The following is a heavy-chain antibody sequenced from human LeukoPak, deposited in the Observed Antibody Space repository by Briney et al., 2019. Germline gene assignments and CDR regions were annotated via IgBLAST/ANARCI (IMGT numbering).Heavy chain of an antibody. CDR2: ISHRRGGT. V-gene: IGHV3-23*01. CDR3: AKETDCSGAGCYSDGSVPPV. Sequence: GGSLILPCAPPGLPFNRYPITGVHQAPGKGQQRVSPISHRRGGTYYGDSVKGRFTISRYNSRDTLYLQMNSLRAEDTAIYYCAKETDCSGAGCYSDGSVPPVWGQGTMVTVSS. D-gene: IGHD2-2*01. J-gene: IGHJ3*01. CDR1: GLPFNRYP.